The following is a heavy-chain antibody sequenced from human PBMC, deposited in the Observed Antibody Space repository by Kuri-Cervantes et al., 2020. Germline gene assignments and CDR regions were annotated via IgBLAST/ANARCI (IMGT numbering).Heavy chain of an antibody. Sequence: SCTVSGGSISSGGYYWSWIRQHPGKGLEWIGYIYYSGSTYYNPSLKSRVTISVDTSKNQFSLKLSSVTAADTAVYYCARELIPKYYFDYWGQGTLVTVSS. CDR1: GGSISSGGYY. J-gene: IGHJ4*02. CDR3: ARELIPKYYFDY. D-gene: IGHD2-2*02. CDR2: IYYSGST. V-gene: IGHV4-31*02.